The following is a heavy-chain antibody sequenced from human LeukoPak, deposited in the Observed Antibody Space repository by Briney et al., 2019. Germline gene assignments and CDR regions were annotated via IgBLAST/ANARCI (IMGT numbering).Heavy chain of an antibody. Sequence: PSETLSLTCTVSGGSISSYYWSWIRQPAGKGLEWIGRIYTSGSTNYNPSLKSRVTMSVDTSKNQFSLKLSSVIAADTAVYYCASYLYSSGWYDYWGQGTLVTVSS. J-gene: IGHJ4*02. D-gene: IGHD6-19*01. CDR2: IYTSGST. V-gene: IGHV4-4*07. CDR3: ASYLYSSGWYDY. CDR1: GGSISSYY.